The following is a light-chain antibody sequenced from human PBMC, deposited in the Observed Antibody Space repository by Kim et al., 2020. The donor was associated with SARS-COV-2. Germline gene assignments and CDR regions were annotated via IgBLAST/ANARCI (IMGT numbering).Light chain of an antibody. CDR3: ATWDDSLSGPV. V-gene: IGLV1-47*01. CDR1: SSNIGSNY. J-gene: IGLJ3*02. CDR2: MNN. Sequence: ELTQPPSASGTPGQRVTISCSGSSSNIGSNYVYWYHQFPGTAPKLLISMNNQRPSGVPDRFSGSKSGTSASLAISGLRSEDEADYYCATWDDSLSGPVFGGGTQLTVL.